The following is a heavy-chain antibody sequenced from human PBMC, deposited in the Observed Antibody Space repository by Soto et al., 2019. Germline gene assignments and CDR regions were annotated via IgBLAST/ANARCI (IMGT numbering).Heavy chain of an antibody. D-gene: IGHD4-17*01. CDR3: GAHLKTTVTAYWYFDL. Sequence: PSETLSLTCAVYGGSFSGYYWSWIRQPPGKGLEWIGEINHSGSTNFNPSLKSRVSISVDTSKKQFSLKLSSVTAADTAVYYCGAHLKTTVTAYWYFDLWGRGTLVTVSS. J-gene: IGHJ2*01. CDR2: INHSGST. V-gene: IGHV4-34*01. CDR1: GGSFSGYY.